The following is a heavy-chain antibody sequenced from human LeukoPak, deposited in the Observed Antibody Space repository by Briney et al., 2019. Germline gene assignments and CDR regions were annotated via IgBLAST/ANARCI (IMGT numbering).Heavy chain of an antibody. D-gene: IGHD1-7*01. Sequence: GGSLRLSCAASGFTFSSYSMNWVRQAPGKGLEWVSYISSSSSTISYADSVKGRFTISRDNTKNSLSLQMNSLRAEDTAVGYCSRGGGGTNIGLDPWGQGTLVPVSS. CDR3: SRGGGGTNIGLDP. CDR2: ISSSSSTI. V-gene: IGHV3-48*04. J-gene: IGHJ5*02. CDR1: GFTFSSYS.